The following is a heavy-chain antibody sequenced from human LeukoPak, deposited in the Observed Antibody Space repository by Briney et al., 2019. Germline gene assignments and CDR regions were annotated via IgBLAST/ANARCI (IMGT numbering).Heavy chain of an antibody. CDR3: ARWSNCSSTSCFVRSNWFDP. J-gene: IGHJ5*02. D-gene: IGHD2-2*01. CDR2: INPNSGGT. Sequence: EASVKVSCKASGYTFTDYYMHWVRQAPGQGLEWMGWINPNSGGTNYAQKFQGRVTMTRDTSTSTVYMELSSLRSEDTAVYYCARWSNCSSTSCFVRSNWFDPWGQGTLVTVSS. CDR1: GYTFTDYY. V-gene: IGHV1-2*02.